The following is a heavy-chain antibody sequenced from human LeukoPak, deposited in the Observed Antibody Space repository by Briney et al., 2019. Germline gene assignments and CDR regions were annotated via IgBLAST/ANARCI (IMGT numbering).Heavy chain of an antibody. CDR2: IYSGGST. CDR3: ARKHYYDSSGFFPPMDY. D-gene: IGHD3-22*01. Sequence: GGSLRLSCAAPGFTFSSYAMSWVRQAPGKGLEWVSVIYSGGSTFYAASVKGRFTISRDNSKNTLYLQMNSLRADDTAVYYCARKHYYDSSGFFPPMDYWGQGTLVTVST. V-gene: IGHV3-66*01. J-gene: IGHJ4*02. CDR1: GFTFSSYA.